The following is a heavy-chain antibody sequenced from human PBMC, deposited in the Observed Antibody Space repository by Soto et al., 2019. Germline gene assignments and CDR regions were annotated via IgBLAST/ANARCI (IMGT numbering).Heavy chain of an antibody. J-gene: IGHJ3*02. V-gene: IGHV3-30*18. CDR2: ISYDGSNK. D-gene: IGHD6-6*01. CDR3: AKDRIAARPPHDAFDI. CDR1: GFTFSSYG. Sequence: QVQLVESGGGVVQPGRSLRLSCAASGFTFSSYGMHWVRQAPGKGLEWVAVISYDGSNKYYADSVKGRFTISRDNSKNTLYLQMNSLRAEDTAVYYCAKDRIAARPPHDAFDIWGQGTMVTVSS.